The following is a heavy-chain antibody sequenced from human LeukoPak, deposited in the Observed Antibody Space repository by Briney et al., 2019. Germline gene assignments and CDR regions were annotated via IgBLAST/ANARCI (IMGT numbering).Heavy chain of an antibody. V-gene: IGHV5-51*01. D-gene: IGHD3-16*02. CDR2: IYPGDSDT. CDR3: ARLDYDYVWGSYRSFSQYYFDY. Sequence: GESLQISCKGSGYSFTSYWIGWVRQVPGKGLEWMGIIYPGDSDTRYSPSFQGQVTISADKSISAAYLQWSSLKASDTAMYYCARLDYDYVWGSYRSFSQYYFDYWGQGTLVTVSS. J-gene: IGHJ4*02. CDR1: GYSFTSYW.